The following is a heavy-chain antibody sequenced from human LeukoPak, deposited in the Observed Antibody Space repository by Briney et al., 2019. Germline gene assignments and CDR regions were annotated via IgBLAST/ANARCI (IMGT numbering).Heavy chain of an antibody. V-gene: IGHV4-31*03. CDR2: IYYSGST. CDR1: GGSISSGGYY. Sequence: PSETLSLTCTVSGGSISSGGYYWSWIRQHPGKGLEWIGYIYYSGSTYCNPSLKSRVTISVDTSKNQFSLKLSSVTAADTAVYYCARETINSSGYYPDLWGRRTLVTVSS. CDR3: ARETINSSGYYPDL. J-gene: IGHJ2*01. D-gene: IGHD3-22*01.